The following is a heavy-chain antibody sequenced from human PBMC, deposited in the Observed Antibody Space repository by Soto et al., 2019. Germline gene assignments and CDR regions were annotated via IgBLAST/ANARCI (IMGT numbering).Heavy chain of an antibody. D-gene: IGHD6-6*01. CDR1: GFTFSSYS. Sequence: GGSLRLSCAASGFTFSSYSMNWVRQAPGKGLEWVSSISSSSSYIYYADSVKGRFTISRDNAKNSLYLQMNSLRAEDTALYYGAREGMVGYSSSSPPYGFGPRGQGAMVT. J-gene: IGHJ5*02. CDR3: AREGMVGYSSSSPPYGFGP. CDR2: ISSSSSYI. V-gene: IGHV3-21*01.